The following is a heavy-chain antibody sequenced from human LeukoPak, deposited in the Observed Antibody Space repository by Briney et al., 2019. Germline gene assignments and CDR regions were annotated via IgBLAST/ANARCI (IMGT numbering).Heavy chain of an antibody. V-gene: IGHV3-23*01. CDR1: GFTFTTYA. CDR2: ISGSGDTT. J-gene: IGHJ4*02. Sequence: PGGSLRLSCTASGFTFTTYAMTWVRQAPGKGLGWVSAISGSGDTTYYTDSVKGRFSISRDNSKNTLYLQMNSLRAEDTAVYYCAKDRGYWGQGTLVTVSS. CDR3: AKDRGY.